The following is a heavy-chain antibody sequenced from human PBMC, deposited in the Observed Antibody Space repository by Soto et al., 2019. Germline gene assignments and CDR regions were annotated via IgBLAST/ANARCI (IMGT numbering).Heavy chain of an antibody. CDR2: ISYDGSNK. CDR1: GFTFSSYG. D-gene: IGHD4-17*01. Sequence: TGGSLRLSCAASGFTFSSYGMHWVRQAPGKGLEWVAVISYDGSNKYYADSVKGRFTISRDNSKNTLYLQMNSLRADYTAVYYCAKDNDYGDYYFDYWGQGTLVTVSS. J-gene: IGHJ4*02. V-gene: IGHV3-30*18. CDR3: AKDNDYGDYYFDY.